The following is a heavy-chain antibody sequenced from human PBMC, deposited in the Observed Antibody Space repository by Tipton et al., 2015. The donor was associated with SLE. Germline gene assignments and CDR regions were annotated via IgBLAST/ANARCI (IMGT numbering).Heavy chain of an antibody. CDR2: IKQDGSEK. CDR3: ARGYYDFWSGPGV. Sequence: GSLRLSCAASGFTFSSYWMSWVRQAPGKGLEWVANIKQDGSEKYYVDSVKGRFTISRDNAKNTLYLQMNSLRAEDTAVYYCARGYYDFWSGPGVSGQGTTFTVSS. J-gene: IGHJ6*02. CDR1: GFTFSSYW. D-gene: IGHD3-3*01. V-gene: IGHV3-7*01.